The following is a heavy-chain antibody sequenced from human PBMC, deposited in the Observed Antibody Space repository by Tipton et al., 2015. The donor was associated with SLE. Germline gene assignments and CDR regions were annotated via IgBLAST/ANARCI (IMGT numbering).Heavy chain of an antibody. CDR3: ASFVWGSGSYLRDY. Sequence: TLSLTCAVYGGSFSGYYWSWIRQPPGKGLEWIGEINHSGSTNYNPSLKSRVTISVDTSKNQFSLKLSSVTAADTAVYYCASFVWGSGSYLRDYWGQGTLVTVSS. V-gene: IGHV4-34*01. CDR2: INHSGST. CDR1: GGSFSGYY. J-gene: IGHJ4*02. D-gene: IGHD3-10*01.